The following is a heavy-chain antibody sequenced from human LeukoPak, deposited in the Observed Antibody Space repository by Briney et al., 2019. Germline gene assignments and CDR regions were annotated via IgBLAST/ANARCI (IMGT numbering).Heavy chain of an antibody. CDR2: INHSGGST. D-gene: IGHD1-1*01. CDR1: GYTFNSYY. V-gene: IGHV1-46*02. CDR3: ARGGRGEGTGTTRVAFDI. J-gene: IGHJ3*02. Sequence: ASVKVSCKAAGYTFNSYYMHWVRQAPGQGLEWMGTINHSGGSTSYAQKFQGRVTMTRDTSTSTVYMELSSLRSEDTAVYYCARGGRGEGTGTTRVAFDIWGQGTMVTVSS.